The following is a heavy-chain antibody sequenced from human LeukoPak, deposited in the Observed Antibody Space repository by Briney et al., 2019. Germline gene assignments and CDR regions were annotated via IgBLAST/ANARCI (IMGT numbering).Heavy chain of an antibody. Sequence: GGSLRLSCAASGFTFSSYAMSWVRQAPGKGLEWVSAISGSGGSTYYADSVKDRFTISRDNSKNTLYLQMNSLRAEDTAVYYCAKEGGSGSYHSYYYHYGMDVWGQGTTVTVSS. CDR1: GFTFSSYA. J-gene: IGHJ6*02. D-gene: IGHD3-10*01. CDR2: ISGSGGST. V-gene: IGHV3-23*01. CDR3: AKEGGSGSYHSYYYHYGMDV.